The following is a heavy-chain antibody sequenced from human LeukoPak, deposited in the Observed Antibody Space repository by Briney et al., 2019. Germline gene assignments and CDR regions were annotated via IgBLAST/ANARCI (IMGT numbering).Heavy chain of an antibody. J-gene: IGHJ6*02. Sequence: SETLSLTCTVSGGSISSGGYYWSWIRQHPGKGLEWIGYIYYSGSTYYNPSLKSRVTISVDTSKNQFSLKLSSVTAAGTAVYYCARNEQLVLYGMDVWGQGTTVTVSS. D-gene: IGHD6-6*01. CDR3: ARNEQLVLYGMDV. CDR1: GGSISSGGYY. V-gene: IGHV4-31*03. CDR2: IYYSGST.